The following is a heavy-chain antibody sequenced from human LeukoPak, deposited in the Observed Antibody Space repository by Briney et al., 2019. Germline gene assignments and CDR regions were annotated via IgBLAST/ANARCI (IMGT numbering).Heavy chain of an antibody. Sequence: SGGSLRLSCAGSGFTVSKDYMTWVRQAPGKGLECVSAIYGGGTTYYADSVKGRFTISRDSSSNTLHLQMNSLRAEDMAVYYCAREARYYDILTGYHNYSGVDVWGQGTTVIVSS. D-gene: IGHD3-9*01. CDR1: GFTVSKDY. V-gene: IGHV3-66*01. J-gene: IGHJ6*02. CDR3: AREARYYDILTGYHNYSGVDV. CDR2: IYGGGTT.